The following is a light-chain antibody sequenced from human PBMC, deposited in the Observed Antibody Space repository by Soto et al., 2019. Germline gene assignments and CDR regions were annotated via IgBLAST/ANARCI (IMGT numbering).Light chain of an antibody. V-gene: IGLV2-18*02. CDR1: SSDVGSYNR. J-gene: IGLJ2*01. CDR3: SSYTGSSTLI. CDR2: EVS. Sequence: QSALTQPPSVSGSPGQSVTISCTGTSSDVGSYNRVSWYQQPPGTAPKLMNYEVSNRPSGVPDRFSGSKSGNTASLTISWLQAEDEAEYYCSSYTGSSTLIFGGGTKVTVL.